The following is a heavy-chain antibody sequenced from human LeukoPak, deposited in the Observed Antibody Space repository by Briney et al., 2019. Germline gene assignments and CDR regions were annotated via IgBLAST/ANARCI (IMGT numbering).Heavy chain of an antibody. J-gene: IGHJ4*02. D-gene: IGHD2-2*01. CDR1: GFTFSNFA. Sequence: GGSLRLSCAASGFTFSNFAMSWVRQAPGKGLEWVSSISDSGGNTYYADSVKGRFTISRDNSKNTLYLQMNSLRAEDTAVYYCANLVRRLARLFRRRDEANDYWGQGTLVTVSS. V-gene: IGHV3-23*01. CDR2: ISDSGGNT. CDR3: ANLVRRLARLFRRRDEANDY.